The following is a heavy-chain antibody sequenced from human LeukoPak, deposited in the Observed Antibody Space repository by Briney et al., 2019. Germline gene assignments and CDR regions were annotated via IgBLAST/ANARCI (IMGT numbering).Heavy chain of an antibody. D-gene: IGHD6-19*01. CDR2: ISGSGGST. V-gene: IGHV3-23*01. J-gene: IGHJ4*02. Sequence: GGSLRLSCAASGFTFSSYAMNWVRQAPGKGLECVSAISGSGGSTYYADSVKGRFTISRDTSKNTLYLQMNSLRAEDTAVYYCARDTYSSGCFDYWGQGTLVTVSS. CDR1: GFTFSSYA. CDR3: ARDTYSSGCFDY.